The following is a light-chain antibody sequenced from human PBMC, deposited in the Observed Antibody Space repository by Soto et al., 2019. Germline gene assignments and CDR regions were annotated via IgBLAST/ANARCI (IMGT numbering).Light chain of an antibody. J-gene: IGKJ2*01. Sequence: EIVMTQSPATLSVSPGERVTLSCRASQSVSSNLAWYQQKPGQAPRLLIYGASNSATGIPARFSGSGSGTEFTLTLSSLQSEDFAVYYCHQYNNSPPDTFGQGTKLESK. CDR1: QSVSSN. CDR2: GAS. V-gene: IGKV3-15*01. CDR3: HQYNNSPPDT.